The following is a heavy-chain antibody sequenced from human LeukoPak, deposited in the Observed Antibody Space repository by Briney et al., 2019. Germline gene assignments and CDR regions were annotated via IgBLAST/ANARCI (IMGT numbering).Heavy chain of an antibody. J-gene: IGHJ4*02. CDR2: ISGSGGST. CDR1: KFTFRNYA. Sequence: GGSLRLSCAAFKFTFRNYAMSWVRQAPGKGLEWVSAISGSGGSTYYADSVKGRFTISRDNPKNTLYLQMNSLRAEDTAVYYCAKAYSIDSSGWRDYWGQGTLVTVSS. CDR3: AKAYSIDSSGWRDY. D-gene: IGHD6-19*01. V-gene: IGHV3-23*01.